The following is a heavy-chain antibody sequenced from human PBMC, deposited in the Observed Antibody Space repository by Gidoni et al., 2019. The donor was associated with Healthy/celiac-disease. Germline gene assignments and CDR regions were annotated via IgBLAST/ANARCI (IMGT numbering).Heavy chain of an antibody. CDR3: ARGRGYSYDSFDY. D-gene: IGHD5-18*01. J-gene: IGHJ4*02. V-gene: IGHV4-34*01. Sequence: QVQLQQWGAGLLKPSETLSLTCAVSGGSFSGYHWSWIRQPPGKGLEWIGEINHSGSTNYNPYLKSRVTISVDTSKNQFSLKLSSVTAADTDVYYCARGRGYSYDSFDYWGQGTLVTVSS. CDR1: GGSFSGYH. CDR2: INHSGST.